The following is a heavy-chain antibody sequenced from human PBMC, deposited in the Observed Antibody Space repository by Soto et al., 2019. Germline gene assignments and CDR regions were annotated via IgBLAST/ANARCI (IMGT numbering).Heavy chain of an antibody. CDR1: DGSVNTGNYY. Sequence: QVQLQESGPGLVKPSETLSLTCSVSDGSVNTGNYYWSWIRQPPGKGLEWFGHIYYIGTTNYNPTLKSRVTVSVDTSKNQFSLKVTSVTAADTAVYFCAREEKQLSRYGGDFDYWGQGILVTVSS. CDR2: IYYIGTT. D-gene: IGHD3-16*01. V-gene: IGHV4-61*01. CDR3: AREEKQLSRYGGDFDY. J-gene: IGHJ4*02.